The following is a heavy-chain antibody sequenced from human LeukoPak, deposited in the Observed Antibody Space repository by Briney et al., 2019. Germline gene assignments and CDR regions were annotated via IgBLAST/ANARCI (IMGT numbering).Heavy chain of an antibody. D-gene: IGHD3-22*01. V-gene: IGHV3-9*01. J-gene: IGHJ4*02. CDR1: GFTFDDYA. Sequence: HPGGSLRLSCAASGFTFDDYAMHWVRQAPGKGLEWVSGISWSSGSIGYADSVKGRFTISRDNAKNSLYLQMNSLRAEDTALYYCAKDTERLGYYYDSSGYFDYWGQGTLVTVSS. CDR3: AKDTERLGYYYDSSGYFDY. CDR2: ISWSSGSI.